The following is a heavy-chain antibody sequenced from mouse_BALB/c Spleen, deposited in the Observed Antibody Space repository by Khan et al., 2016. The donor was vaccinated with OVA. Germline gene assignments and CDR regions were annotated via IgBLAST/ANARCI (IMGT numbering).Heavy chain of an antibody. V-gene: IGHV5-15*02. CDR1: GFTFSDYG. Sequence: EVELVESGGGFVQPGGSRKLSCAASGFTFSDYGMAWVRQAPGKGPEWVAFISNLAYSIYYADTVTGRFTISRENAKNTLYLEMSSLKSEDTAIYYCARSWAMDYWGQGTSVTVSS. CDR2: ISNLAYSI. J-gene: IGHJ4*01. CDR3: ARSWAMDY.